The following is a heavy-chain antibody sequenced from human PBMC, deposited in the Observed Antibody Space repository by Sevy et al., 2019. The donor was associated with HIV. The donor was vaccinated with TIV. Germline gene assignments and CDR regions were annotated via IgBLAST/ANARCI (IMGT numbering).Heavy chain of an antibody. Sequence: GESLKISCKGSGYSFTTYWIGWVRQMSGKGLEWMGIIYPGDSDTRYSPSFQGQVTISADKSISTAYLQWSSLKASDTAMYYCARYLNRGGGDLHDVFDIWGQGTMVTVSS. CDR3: ARYLNRGGGDLHDVFDI. V-gene: IGHV5-51*01. CDR2: IYPGDSDT. D-gene: IGHD2-21*02. CDR1: GYSFTTYW. J-gene: IGHJ3*02.